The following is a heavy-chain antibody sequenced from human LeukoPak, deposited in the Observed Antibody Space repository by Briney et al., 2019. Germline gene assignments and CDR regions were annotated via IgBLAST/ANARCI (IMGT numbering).Heavy chain of an antibody. D-gene: IGHD3-3*01. CDR2: IYTSGST. CDR1: GGSISSGSYY. J-gene: IGHJ4*02. CDR3: ARGDFWSGYYFDY. Sequence: SSETLSLTCTASGGSISSGSYYWSWIRQPARKGLEWIGRIYTSGSTNYNPSLKSRVTISVDTSKNQFSLKLSSVTAADTAVYYCARGDFWSGYYFDYWGQGTLVTVSS. V-gene: IGHV4-61*02.